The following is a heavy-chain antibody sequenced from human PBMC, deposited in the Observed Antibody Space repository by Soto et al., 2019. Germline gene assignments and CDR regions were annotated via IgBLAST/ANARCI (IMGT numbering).Heavy chain of an antibody. CDR1: GGSFSGYY. Sequence: QVQLQQWGAGLLKPSETLSLTCAVYGGSFSGYYCSWIRQPPGKGLEWVGEINHSGSTIYNPSPKSRVTTSVHSSKNQFSLKLSSVAAADTAVYYCARGVVIAARPFDYWGQGTLVTVSS. J-gene: IGHJ4*02. D-gene: IGHD6-6*01. V-gene: IGHV4-34*01. CDR3: ARGVVIAARPFDY. CDR2: INHSGST.